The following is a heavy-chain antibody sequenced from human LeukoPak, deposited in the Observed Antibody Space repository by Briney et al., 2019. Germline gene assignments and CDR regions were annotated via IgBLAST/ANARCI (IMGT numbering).Heavy chain of an antibody. V-gene: IGHV4-30-2*01. CDR1: GGSISSGGYS. Sequence: PSQTLSLTCAVSGGSISSGGYSWSWIRQPPGKGLEWIGYIYHSGSTYYNPSLKSRVTISVDRSKNQFSLKLSSVTAADTAVYYCARTLMVREALDAFDIWGQGTMVTVSS. CDR3: ARTLMVREALDAFDI. CDR2: IYHSGST. D-gene: IGHD3-10*01. J-gene: IGHJ3*02.